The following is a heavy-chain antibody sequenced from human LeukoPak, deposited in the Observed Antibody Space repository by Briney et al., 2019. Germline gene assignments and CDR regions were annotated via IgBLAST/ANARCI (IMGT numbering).Heavy chain of an antibody. D-gene: IGHD4-17*01. Sequence: GGSLRLSCSASGFSFTDYSTNWVRQAPGKGLEWVSAITKSSSHIYYAHSVQGRFTISRDNAKNSLYLQMNSLRAEDTAVYYCARTFYGDYEGHDAFDIWGQGTMVTVSS. V-gene: IGHV3-21*01. CDR2: ITKSSSHI. J-gene: IGHJ3*02. CDR3: ARTFYGDYEGHDAFDI. CDR1: GFSFTDYS.